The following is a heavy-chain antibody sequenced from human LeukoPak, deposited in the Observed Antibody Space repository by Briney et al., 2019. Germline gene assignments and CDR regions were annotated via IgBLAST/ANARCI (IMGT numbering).Heavy chain of an antibody. D-gene: IGHD4-17*01. CDR2: IKSKNDGGTA. J-gene: IGHJ4*02. V-gene: IGHV3-15*01. CDR3: TTGTLTSDY. Sequence: GGSLRLSCAASGFTFSNAWMGWVRQAPGKGLEWVGRIKSKNDGGTADYAAPVKGRFTISKDDSKNTLYLQMNSLKTEDTGIYYCTTGTLTSDYWGQGTLVTVSS. CDR1: GFTFSNAW.